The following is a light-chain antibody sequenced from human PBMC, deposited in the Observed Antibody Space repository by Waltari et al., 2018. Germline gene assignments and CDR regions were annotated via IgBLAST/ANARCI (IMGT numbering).Light chain of an antibody. CDR3: QNHGSTPCT. V-gene: IGKV3-20*01. J-gene: IGKJ1*01. CDR1: ESLSSSY. Sequence: ENVLTQSPDTLSLSPAERATLSCRCSESLSSSYLAWYKQKPGQPPSLLMYRTTSRATAIPDRISGSGSGTDFNLTIRRLEPEDFAVYYCQNHGSTPCTFSQGTKVEIK. CDR2: RTT.